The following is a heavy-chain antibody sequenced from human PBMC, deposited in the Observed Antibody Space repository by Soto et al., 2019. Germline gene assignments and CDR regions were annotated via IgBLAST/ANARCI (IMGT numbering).Heavy chain of an antibody. V-gene: IGHV3-33*01. CDR3: ARALFPDVAIYAMDV. CDR2: IWNDGSNK. J-gene: IGHJ6*02. Sequence: QVQLVESGGGVVQPGRSLRLSCAASGFTFRDHAMHWVRQAPGKGREWLAIIWNDGSNKFYAGSVQGRFTISRDNSKNTVYLQMNTLSAEDTAVYYCARALFPDVAIYAMDVWGQGTTVTVSS. D-gene: IGHD5-12*01. CDR1: GFTFRDHA.